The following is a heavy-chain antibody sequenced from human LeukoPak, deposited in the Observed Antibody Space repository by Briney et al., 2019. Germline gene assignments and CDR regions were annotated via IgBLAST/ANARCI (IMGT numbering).Heavy chain of an antibody. CDR2: IYYSGST. D-gene: IGHD1-26*01. CDR1: GGSISSGPYY. Sequence: SQTLSLTCTVSGGSISSGPYYWGWLRQHPGEGLEWIGYIYYSGSTYYNPSLKSRETISADTSKNQFSLNLSSVTAADTAVYYCARGLSGSYLRYFDLWGRGTLVTVSS. V-gene: IGHV4-31*03. J-gene: IGHJ2*01. CDR3: ARGLSGSYLRYFDL.